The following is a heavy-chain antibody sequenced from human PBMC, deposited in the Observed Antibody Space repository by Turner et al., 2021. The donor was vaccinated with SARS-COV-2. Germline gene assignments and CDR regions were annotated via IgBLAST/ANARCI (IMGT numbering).Heavy chain of an antibody. CDR3: ADY. CDR2: VRWNGSRT. D-gene: IGHD5-18*01. CDR1: GFTFSNSD. Sequence: EVHLVESGGGLVQPGGSLRLSCAASGFTFSNSDMNWVHQAPGKGLEWVSGVRWNGSRTHYADSVKGRFIISRDNSRNTLYLQTNSLRTRGYTYDAVADYWGQGTLVTVSS. V-gene: IGHV3-35*01. J-gene: IGHJ4*02.